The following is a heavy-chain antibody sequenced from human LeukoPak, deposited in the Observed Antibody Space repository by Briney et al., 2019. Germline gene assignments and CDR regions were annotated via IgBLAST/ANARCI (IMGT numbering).Heavy chain of an antibody. J-gene: IGHJ4*02. V-gene: IGHV3-21*01. CDR2: ISSSSSYI. CDR1: GFTFSSYS. D-gene: IGHD5-18*01. CDR3: ARDRGAMVSR. Sequence: KTGGSLRLSCAAYGFTFSSYSMNWVRQAPGKGLEWVSSISSSSSYIYYADSVKGRFTISRDNAKNSLYLQMNSLRAEDTAVYYCARDRGAMVSRWGQGTLVTVSS.